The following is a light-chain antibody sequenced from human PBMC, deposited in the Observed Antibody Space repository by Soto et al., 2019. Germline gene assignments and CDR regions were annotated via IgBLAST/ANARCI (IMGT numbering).Light chain of an antibody. J-gene: IGKJ1*01. CDR2: DAS. V-gene: IGKV1-5*01. CDR3: QQYDTYSRT. CDR1: QSINTW. Sequence: DIQMTQSPSTLSGSVGDRVTVTCRASQSINTWLAWYQQKPGKAPKLLIYDASSLQSGVPSRFTGRGSGTEFTLTISSLQPDDFATYYCQQYDTYSRTFGQGTKVDI.